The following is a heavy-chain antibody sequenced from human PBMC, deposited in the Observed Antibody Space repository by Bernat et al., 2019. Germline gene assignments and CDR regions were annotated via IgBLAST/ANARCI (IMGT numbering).Heavy chain of an antibody. V-gene: IGHV5-51*01. D-gene: IGHD2-21*02. Sequence: EVQLVQSGAEVKKPGESLKISCKGSDYTFTTYWIAWVRQMPGEGLEWIGIIYPDDSDTRYSPSFQGQVPRSADTSSRAPCLQSRIPLGADVGVYFCASRGSCRSCGGDSPPFDIWGQGTMVTVSS. CDR3: ASRGSCRSCGGDSPPFDI. CDR1: DYTFTTYW. CDR2: IYPDDSDT. J-gene: IGHJ3*02.